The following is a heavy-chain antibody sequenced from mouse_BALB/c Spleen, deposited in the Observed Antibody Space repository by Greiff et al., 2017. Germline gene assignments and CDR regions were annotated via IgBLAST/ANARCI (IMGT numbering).Heavy chain of an antibody. CDR1: GFNFKDYY. Sequence: EVKLVESGAELVRPGALVKLSCKASGFNFKDYYMHWVKQRPEQGLEWIGWIDPGNGNTKYDPKFQGKASITADTSSNTAYLQRSSLTSEDAAVYYRARQLRALDYWGQGTSVTVSA. V-gene: IGHV14-1*02. J-gene: IGHJ4*01. CDR3: ARQLRALDY. D-gene: IGHD1-1*01. CDR2: IDPGNGNT.